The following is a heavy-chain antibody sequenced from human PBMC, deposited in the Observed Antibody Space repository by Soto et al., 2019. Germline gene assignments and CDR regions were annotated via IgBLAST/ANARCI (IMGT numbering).Heavy chain of an antibody. CDR1: GFTFSSYA. V-gene: IGHV3-23*01. Sequence: GGSRRLSGAASGFTFSSYAMSWVAHAPGKGLEWVSAISGSGVSTYYADSVKGRFTISRDNSTNTLYLQMNSLRAEDTAVYYCAKESRGINMVRGRGDFDIWGQGTMVTVSS. J-gene: IGHJ3*02. CDR3: AKESRGINMVRGRGDFDI. CDR2: ISGSGVST. D-gene: IGHD3-10*01.